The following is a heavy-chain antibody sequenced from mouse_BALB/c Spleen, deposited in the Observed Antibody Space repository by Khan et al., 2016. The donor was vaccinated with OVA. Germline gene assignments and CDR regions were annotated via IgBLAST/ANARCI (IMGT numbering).Heavy chain of an antibody. CDR2: IWGDGST. D-gene: IGHD1-2*01. V-gene: IGHV2-6-7*01. Sequence: QVQLKQSGPGLVAPSQSLSITCTVSGFSLTGYGVNWVRQPSGKGLVWRGMIWGDGSTDYNSVLKSRLSITKDNSKSQVFLKMNNLQTDDTARTYCCGGIRLGEFAFWGQGTLVTVSA. J-gene: IGHJ3*01. CDR3: CGGIRLGEFAF. CDR1: GFSLTGYG.